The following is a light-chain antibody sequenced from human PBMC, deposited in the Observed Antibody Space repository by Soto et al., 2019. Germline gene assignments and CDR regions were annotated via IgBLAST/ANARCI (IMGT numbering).Light chain of an antibody. V-gene: IGKV1-27*01. CDR1: QDISNY. Sequence: DIQMTQSPSSLSASVGDRVTITCRASQDISNYLAWYQQKPGKVPKLLIYAASTLQTGVQSRFSGSGSGTVFTLTINSLQPEDVATYYCQNYKSAPNTFGRGTSLEIK. J-gene: IGKJ2*01. CDR3: QNYKSAPNT. CDR2: AAS.